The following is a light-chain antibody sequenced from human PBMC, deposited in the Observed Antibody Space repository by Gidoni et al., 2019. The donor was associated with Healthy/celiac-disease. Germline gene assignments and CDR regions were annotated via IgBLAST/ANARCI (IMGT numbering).Light chain of an antibody. CDR1: SSNIGNNY. V-gene: IGLV1-51*01. CDR2: DNN. CDR3: GTWDSSLSAVV. Sequence: QSVLKQPPSVSAAPGQKVTISCSGSSSNIGNNYVSWYQQLPGTAPKLLIYDNNKRPSGIPDRFSGSKSGTSATLGITGLQTGDVADYYCGTWDSSLSAVVFGGGTKLTVL. J-gene: IGLJ2*01.